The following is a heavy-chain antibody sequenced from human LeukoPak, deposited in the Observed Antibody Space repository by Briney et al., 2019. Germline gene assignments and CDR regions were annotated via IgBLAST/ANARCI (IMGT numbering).Heavy chain of an antibody. CDR1: GFTFNSYW. Sequence: GGSLRLSCAASGFTFNSYWMVWFRQAPGKVLVWVSCINPDGSWTLHADSVKGRFAISRDYARSTLYLQMNSLGVEDTAMYYCARYEQRPGVTASDPWSQGTLVTVSS. D-gene: IGHD2-21*02. CDR3: ARYEQRPGVTASDP. J-gene: IGHJ5*02. CDR2: INPDGSWT. V-gene: IGHV3-74*01.